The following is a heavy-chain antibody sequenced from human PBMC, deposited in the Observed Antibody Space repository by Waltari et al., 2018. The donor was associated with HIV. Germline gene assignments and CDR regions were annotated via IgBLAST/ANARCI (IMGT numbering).Heavy chain of an antibody. CDR1: GFTFSSYE. V-gene: IGHV3-48*03. Sequence: EVQLVESGGGLVQPGGSLRLSCAASGFTFSSYEMNWVRQAPGKGLEWVSYISSSGSTIYYADSVKGRFTISRDNAKNSLYLQMNSLRAEDTAVYYCARDARYFDWLSRFVSGAFDYWGQGTLVTVSS. D-gene: IGHD3-9*01. CDR2: ISSSGSTI. CDR3: ARDARYFDWLSRFVSGAFDY. J-gene: IGHJ4*02.